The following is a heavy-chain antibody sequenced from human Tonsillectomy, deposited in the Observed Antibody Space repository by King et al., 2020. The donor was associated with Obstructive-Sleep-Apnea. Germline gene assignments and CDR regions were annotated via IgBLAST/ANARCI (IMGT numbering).Heavy chain of an antibody. CDR3: ARDGRFTMIVVVTHAFDI. CDR1: GFTFSDYY. V-gene: IGHV3-11*01. D-gene: IGHD3-22*01. Sequence: VQLVESGGGLVKPGGSLRLSCAASGFTFSDYYMSWIRQAPGKGLEWVSYISSSGSTIYYADSGKGRFTISRDNAKNSLYLQMNSLRAEDTAVYYCARDGRFTMIVVVTHAFDIWGQGTMVTVSS. J-gene: IGHJ3*02. CDR2: ISSSGSTI.